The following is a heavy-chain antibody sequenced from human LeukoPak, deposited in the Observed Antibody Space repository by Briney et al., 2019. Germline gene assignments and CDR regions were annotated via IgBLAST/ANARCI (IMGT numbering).Heavy chain of an antibody. V-gene: IGHV1-46*01. D-gene: IGHD1-26*01. CDR3: ARPSWVKNAFDI. CDR2: INPSGGST. J-gene: IGHJ3*02. CDR1: GYTFTNYY. Sequence: ASVKVSCTTSGYTFTNYYIHWVRQAPRQGLEWMGIINPSGGSTTYAQKFQGRVTMTRDMSTSTVYMELSSLRSEDTAVFYCARPSWVKNAFDIWGQGTMVTVSS.